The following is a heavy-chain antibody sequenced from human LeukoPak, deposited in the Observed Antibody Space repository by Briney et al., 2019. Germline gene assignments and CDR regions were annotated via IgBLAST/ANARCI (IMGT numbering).Heavy chain of an antibody. Sequence: GRSLSLSCAASGFTFSTYGMHWVRQAPGKGLEWVAVVSYDGSNKYYADSVKGRFTISRDNSKNTLYLQMNSLRAEDTAVYYCVKDWGNWGYGYYFDHWGQGTLVTVSS. CDR3: VKDWGNWGYGYYFDH. J-gene: IGHJ4*02. V-gene: IGHV3-30*18. CDR2: VSYDGSNK. D-gene: IGHD7-27*01. CDR1: GFTFSTYG.